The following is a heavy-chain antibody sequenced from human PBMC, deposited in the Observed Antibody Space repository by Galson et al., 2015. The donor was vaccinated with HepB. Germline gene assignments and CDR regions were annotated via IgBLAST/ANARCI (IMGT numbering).Heavy chain of an antibody. Sequence: SVKVSCKASGYTFTSYAMHWVRQAPGQRLEWMGWINAGNGNTKYSQKFQGRVTITRDTSASTAYMELSSLRSEDTAVYYCARDSGKYYGDFRSKLNNWFDPWGQGTLVTVSS. CDR2: INAGNGNT. D-gene: IGHD4-17*01. CDR1: GYTFTSYA. CDR3: ARDSGKYYGDFRSKLNNWFDP. J-gene: IGHJ5*02. V-gene: IGHV1-3*01.